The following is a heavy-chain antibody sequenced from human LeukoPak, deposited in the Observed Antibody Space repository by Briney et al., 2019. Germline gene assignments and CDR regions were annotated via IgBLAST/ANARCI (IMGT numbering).Heavy chain of an antibody. CDR3: TRSKELNYYYYYYMDV. Sequence: GGSLRLSCAASGFTFSGSAMHWVRQASGKGLEWVGRIRSKANSYATAYAASVKGRFTIPRDDSKNTAYLQMNSLKTEDTAVYYCTRSKELNYYYYYYMDVWGKGTTVTISS. J-gene: IGHJ6*03. CDR1: GFTFSGSA. D-gene: IGHD1-26*01. CDR2: IRSKANSYAT. V-gene: IGHV3-73*01.